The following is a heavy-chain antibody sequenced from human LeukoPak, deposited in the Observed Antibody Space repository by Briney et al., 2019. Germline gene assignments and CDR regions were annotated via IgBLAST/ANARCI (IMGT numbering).Heavy chain of an antibody. J-gene: IGHJ4*02. CDR3: ARADSDVGSLDY. Sequence: GGSLRLSCAASGFAFSSYSMDWVRQAPGKGLEWVSSISKTSVHIYSADSVRGRFTISRDNAKNSLYLQMNNLRAEDTALYYCARADSDVGSLDYWGQGTLVTVSS. V-gene: IGHV3-21*01. D-gene: IGHD2-21*02. CDR1: GFAFSSYS. CDR2: ISKTSVHI.